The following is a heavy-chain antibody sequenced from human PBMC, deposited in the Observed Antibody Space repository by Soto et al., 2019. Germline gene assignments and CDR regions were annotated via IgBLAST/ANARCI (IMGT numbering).Heavy chain of an antibody. D-gene: IGHD2-15*01. CDR3: AREVVAKPFDY. J-gene: IGHJ4*02. CDR2: ISAYNGNT. CDR1: GYTFPSYG. V-gene: IGHV1-18*01. Sequence: ASVKVSCKASGYTFPSYGISWVRQAPGQGLEWMGWISAYNGNTNYAQKLQGRVTMTTDTSTSTAYTELRSLRSDDTAVYYCAREVVAKPFDYWGQGTLVTVSS.